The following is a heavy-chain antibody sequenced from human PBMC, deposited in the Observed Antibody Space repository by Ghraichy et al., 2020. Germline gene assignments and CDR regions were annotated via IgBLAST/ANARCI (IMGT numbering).Heavy chain of an antibody. D-gene: IGHD6-19*01. CDR2: IKGDGSEK. CDR1: GLPFSSFW. V-gene: IGHV3-7*03. Sequence: GGSLRLSCVVSGLPFSSFWMTWIRQSPGKGLEWVANIKGDGSEKYYMDSVKGRFTISRDNAKNSLFLQMNSLRAEDTAVYYCASRAVADRPDYLDYWGQGTLVTVSS. CDR3: ASRAVADRPDYLDY. J-gene: IGHJ4*02.